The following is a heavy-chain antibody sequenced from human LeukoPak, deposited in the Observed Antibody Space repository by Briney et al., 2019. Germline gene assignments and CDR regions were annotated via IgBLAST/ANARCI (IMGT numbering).Heavy chain of an antibody. Sequence: ASETLSLTCTVSGGSISSGGYYWSWIRQPPGKGLEWIGYIFYSGSSYHNPSLKSRVTISVDTSKNQFSLKLSSVTAADTAVYYCARYRRDSSGWHALDYWGQGTLVTVSS. J-gene: IGHJ4*02. CDR2: IFYSGSS. D-gene: IGHD6-19*01. V-gene: IGHV4-31*03. CDR3: ARYRRDSSGWHALDY. CDR1: GGSISSGGYY.